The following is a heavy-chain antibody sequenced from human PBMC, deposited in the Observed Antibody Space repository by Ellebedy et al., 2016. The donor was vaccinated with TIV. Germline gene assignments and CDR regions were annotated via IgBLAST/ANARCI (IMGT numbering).Heavy chain of an antibody. J-gene: IGHJ4*02. CDR1: GGSFSGYY. CDR3: ARRYSGSSYHYFDY. Sequence: MPSETLSLTCAVYGGSFSGYYWTWIRQTPGKGLEWIGEISHSGYTNYNPSLKSRVTMSVDTSKRQLSLKLRSVTAADSAVYYCARRYSGSSYHYFDYWGQGTLVIVSP. CDR2: ISHSGYT. D-gene: IGHD1-26*01. V-gene: IGHV4-34*01.